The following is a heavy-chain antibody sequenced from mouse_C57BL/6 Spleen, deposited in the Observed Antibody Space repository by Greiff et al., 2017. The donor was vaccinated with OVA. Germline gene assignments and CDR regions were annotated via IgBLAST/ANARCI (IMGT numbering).Heavy chain of an antibody. CDR2: IYPGDGDT. CDR1: GYAFSSYW. D-gene: IGHD2-4*01. V-gene: IGHV1-80*01. CDR3: ARQPIYYDYDAGFDY. Sequence: QVQLQQSGAELVKPGASVKISCKASGYAFSSYWMNWVKQRPGKGLEWIGQIYPGDGDTNYNGKFKGKATLTADKSSSTAYMQLSSLTSEDSAVYFCARQPIYYDYDAGFDYWGQGTTLTVSS. J-gene: IGHJ2*01.